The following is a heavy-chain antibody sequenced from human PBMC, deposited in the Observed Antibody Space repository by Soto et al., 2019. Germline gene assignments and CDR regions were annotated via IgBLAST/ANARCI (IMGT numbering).Heavy chain of an antibody. J-gene: IGHJ4*02. CDR1: GYSISSSNW. CDR2: ICYSGAT. CDR3: ARREIQGPIDY. V-gene: IGHV4-28*01. Sequence: QVQLQESGPGLVKPSDTLSLTCAVSGYSISSSNWWGWIRQPPGKGLEWIGYICYSGATYYNPSLKGRVTMSVDTSKNQFSLKLTSVTAVDTAVYYCARREIQGPIDYWGQGTLVTVSS. D-gene: IGHD1-26*01.